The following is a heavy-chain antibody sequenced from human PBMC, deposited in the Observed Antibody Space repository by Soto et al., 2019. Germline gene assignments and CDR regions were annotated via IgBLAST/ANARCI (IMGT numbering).Heavy chain of an antibody. CDR3: SRAQLGYCTNGVCHGNWFDP. Sequence: SETLSLTCAVYGGSFSGYYWSWIRQPPGKGLEWIGEINHSGSTNYNPSLKSRVTISVDTSKNQFSLKLSSVTAADTAVYYCSRAQLGYCTNGVCHGNWFDPWGQGTLVTVSS. J-gene: IGHJ5*02. V-gene: IGHV4-34*01. CDR2: INHSGST. D-gene: IGHD2-8*01. CDR1: GGSFSGYY.